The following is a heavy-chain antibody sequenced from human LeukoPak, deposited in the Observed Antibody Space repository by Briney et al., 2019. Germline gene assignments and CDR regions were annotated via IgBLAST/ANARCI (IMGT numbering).Heavy chain of an antibody. D-gene: IGHD4-17*01. J-gene: IGHJ4*02. CDR3: AREYTVTSPWKY. V-gene: IGHV1-69*01. CDR2: IIPIFGTA. CDR1: GGTFSSYA. Sequence: ASVKVSCKASGGTFSSYAISWVRQAPGQGLEWMGGIIPIFGTANYAQKFQGRVTITADESTSTAYMELSSLRSDDTAVYYCAREYTVTSPWKYWGQGTLVTVSS.